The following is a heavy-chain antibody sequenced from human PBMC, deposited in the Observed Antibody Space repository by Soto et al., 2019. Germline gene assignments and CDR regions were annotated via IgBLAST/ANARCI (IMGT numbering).Heavy chain of an antibody. CDR3: TRLHKVRGVIIGLDY. Sequence: GGSLRLSCEASGLTFSSNDMHWVRQGAGKRLEWVSAIGTAGDTYYSGAVKGRFTISREIAKNSLYLQMNNLRAGDTAVYYCTRLHKVRGVIIGLDYWGQGTLVTVSS. J-gene: IGHJ4*02. V-gene: IGHV3-13*04. CDR2: IGTAGDT. CDR1: GLTFSSND. D-gene: IGHD3-10*01.